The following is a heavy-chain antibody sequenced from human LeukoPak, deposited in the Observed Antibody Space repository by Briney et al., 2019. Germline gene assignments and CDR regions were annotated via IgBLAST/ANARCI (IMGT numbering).Heavy chain of an antibody. CDR2: IKEDGSEK. CDR3: ASQTGYYDN. Sequence: PGGSLRLSCVASGFTFGSYWMAWVRQAPGKGLEWVANIKEDGSEKYYVDSVRGRFTVSRDNAKNSLYLQMKSLRVDDTAVYFCASQTGYYDNWGQGTLVTVSS. CDR1: GFTFGSYW. V-gene: IGHV3-7*01. D-gene: IGHD3-9*01. J-gene: IGHJ4*02.